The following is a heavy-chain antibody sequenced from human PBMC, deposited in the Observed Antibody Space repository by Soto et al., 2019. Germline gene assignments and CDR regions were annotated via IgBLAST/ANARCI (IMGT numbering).Heavy chain of an antibody. CDR1: GYTFTDSA. V-gene: IGHV1-3*01. Sequence: ASVKVSCKASGYTFTDSAIHWVRQDPGQSLEWLGWIAPGNGNTKYSQNFQGRVTITRYTSATTAYMELSSLRSEDTAVYYCARDGVGVGFLEWLPSYYYFGFDVWGQGTTVTVSS. CDR2: IAPGNGNT. CDR3: ARDGVGVGFLEWLPSYYYFGFDV. D-gene: IGHD3-3*01. J-gene: IGHJ6*02.